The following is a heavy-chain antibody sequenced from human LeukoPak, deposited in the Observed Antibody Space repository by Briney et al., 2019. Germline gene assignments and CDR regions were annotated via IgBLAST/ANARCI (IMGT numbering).Heavy chain of an antibody. V-gene: IGHV4-59*08. CDR2: IYYSGST. CDR1: GGSLSSYY. D-gene: IGHD5-24*01. CDR3: AGRRWARARNWFDP. Sequence: SETLSLTCTVSGGSLSSYYWSWIRQPPGKGLEWIGYIYYSGSTNYNPSLKSRVTISVDTSKNQFALKLSSVTAADTAVYYCAGRRWARARNWFDPWGQGTLVTVSS. J-gene: IGHJ5*02.